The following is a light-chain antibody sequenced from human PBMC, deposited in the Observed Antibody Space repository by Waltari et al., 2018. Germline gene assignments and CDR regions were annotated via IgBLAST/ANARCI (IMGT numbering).Light chain of an antibody. CDR2: GTS. Sequence: SSRAMQDVRHLSLVVLQHKPGHAPSRVICGTSNRATGFPDRFSGSGSGTDLTLTISRLGPEDFSMYYCQQYDGTVLTFGGGTKVEL. J-gene: IGKJ4*01. V-gene: IGKV3-20*01. CDR1: QDVRHLS. CDR3: QQYDGTVLT.